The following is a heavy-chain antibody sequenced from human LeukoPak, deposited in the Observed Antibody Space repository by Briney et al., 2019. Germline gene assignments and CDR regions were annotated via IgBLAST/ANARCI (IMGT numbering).Heavy chain of an antibody. CDR3: ARWTLARGYSYRPHIDY. D-gene: IGHD5-18*01. J-gene: IGHJ4*02. CDR1: GYTFTGYY. Sequence: GASVKVSCKASGYTFTGYYMHWVRQAPGQGLEWMGWINPNSGGTNYAQKFQGRVTMTRDTSISTAYMELSRLRSDDTAVYYCARWTLARGYSYRPHIDYWGQGTLVTVSS. V-gene: IGHV1-2*02. CDR2: INPNSGGT.